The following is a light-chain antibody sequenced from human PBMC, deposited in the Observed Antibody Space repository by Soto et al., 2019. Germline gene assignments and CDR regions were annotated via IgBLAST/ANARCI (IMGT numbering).Light chain of an antibody. CDR3: QHYDNLPSVT. V-gene: IGKV1-33*01. CDR1: QDIGKN. Sequence: DIQMTQSPSSLSVSVGDRVTITCQASQDIGKNLNWYQQKPGKAPKLLIYDASNLETGVPSRFSGSGSGTDFTFTISRLQPEDIATYYCQHYDNLPSVTFGQGTQLEIK. CDR2: DAS. J-gene: IGKJ5*01.